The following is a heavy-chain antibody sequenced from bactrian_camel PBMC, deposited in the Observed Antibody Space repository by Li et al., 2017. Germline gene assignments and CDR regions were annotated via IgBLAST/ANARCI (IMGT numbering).Heavy chain of an antibody. CDR3: AADRGVYGYGLGAYQYKN. CDR1: GFATSDYC. D-gene: IGHD5*01. V-gene: IGHV3S55*01. Sequence: HVQLVESGGGSVQAGGSLRLSCVASGFATSDYCVGWFRQTPGKEREGVAALDSDGATTYARSVKGRFTISKDNANNTLYLQMNSLKPEDTAMYYCAADRGVYGYGLGAYQYKNWGQGTQVTVS. CDR2: LDSDGAT. J-gene: IGHJ4*01.